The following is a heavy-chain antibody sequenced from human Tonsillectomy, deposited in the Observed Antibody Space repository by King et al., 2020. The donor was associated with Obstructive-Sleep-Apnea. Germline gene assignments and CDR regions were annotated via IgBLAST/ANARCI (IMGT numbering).Heavy chain of an antibody. CDR1: GFTFSYYY. V-gene: IGHV3-11*01. CDR2: ISSTGRTI. CDR3: ARETSEVPGDY. J-gene: IGHJ4*02. D-gene: IGHD4/OR15-4a*01. Sequence: QVQLVESGGGLVKPGGSLRLSFAASGFTFSYYYMSWIRQAPGKGLEWVSYISSTGRTIYYADSVKGRFTISRDNAKNSLYLQMNSLRADDTAVYYCARETSEVPGDYWGQGTLVTVSS.